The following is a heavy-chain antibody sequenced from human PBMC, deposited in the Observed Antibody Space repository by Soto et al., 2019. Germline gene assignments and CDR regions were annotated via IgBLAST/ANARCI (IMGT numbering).Heavy chain of an antibody. Sequence: ASVKVSCKVSGYTPTELSMHWVRQAPGKGLEWMGGFDPEDGETIYAQKFQGRVTMTEDTSTDPAYMELSSLRSEDTAVYYCATGGAWLVPELFRYGGEGTLVTVAS. V-gene: IGHV1-24*01. J-gene: IGHJ4*02. D-gene: IGHD6-19*01. CDR1: GYTPTELS. CDR2: FDPEDGET. CDR3: ATGGAWLVPELFRY.